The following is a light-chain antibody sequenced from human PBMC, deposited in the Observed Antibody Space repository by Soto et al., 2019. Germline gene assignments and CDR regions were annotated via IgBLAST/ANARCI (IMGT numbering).Light chain of an antibody. V-gene: IGKV1-17*03. CDR1: QDISNF. Sequence: DIQMTQSPSDMSASVGDRVTITCRASQDISNFLVWFQQRPGKVPKRLMYSANRLESGVPSRFSGSGSGTEFTLTISSLQPEYFATYYCLQHKSYPRTFGQGTKVDSK. CDR3: LQHKSYPRT. CDR2: SAN. J-gene: IGKJ1*01.